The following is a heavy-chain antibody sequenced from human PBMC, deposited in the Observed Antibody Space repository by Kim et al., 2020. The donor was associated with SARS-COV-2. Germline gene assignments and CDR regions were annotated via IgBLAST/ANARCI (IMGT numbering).Heavy chain of an antibody. CDR1: GGSISSGGYY. CDR3: ARGVPEHIVVVTAILSGFDP. J-gene: IGHJ5*02. Sequence: SETLSLTCTVSGGSISSGGYYWSWIRQHPGKGLEWIGYIYYSGSTYYNPSLKSRVTISVDTSKNQFSLKLSSVTAADTAVYYCARGVPEHIVVVTAILSGFDPWGQGTLVTVSS. D-gene: IGHD2-21*02. V-gene: IGHV4-31*03. CDR2: IYYSGST.